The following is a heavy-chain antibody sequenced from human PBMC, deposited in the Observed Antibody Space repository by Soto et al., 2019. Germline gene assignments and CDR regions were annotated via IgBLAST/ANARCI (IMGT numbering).Heavy chain of an antibody. Sequence: SETLSLTCTVSGGSISSSSYYWGWIRQPPGKGLEWIGSIYYSGSTYYNPSLKSRVTISVDTSKNQFSLKLSSVTAADTAVYYCARPRGLIRGGDYGDATNYYYYGMDVWGQGTTVTVSS. CDR1: GGSISSSSYY. V-gene: IGHV4-39*01. CDR3: ARPRGLIRGGDYGDATNYYYYGMDV. D-gene: IGHD4-17*01. J-gene: IGHJ6*02. CDR2: IYYSGST.